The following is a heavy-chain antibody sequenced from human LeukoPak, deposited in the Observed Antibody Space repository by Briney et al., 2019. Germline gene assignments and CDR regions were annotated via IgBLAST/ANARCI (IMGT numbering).Heavy chain of an antibody. Sequence: GGSLRHSCAASGFTFSSYSMNWVRQAPGKGLEWGSYISSSSSTIYYADSVKGRFTISRDNAKNSLYLQMNSLRAEDTAVYYCARDPPATVTVFDYWGQGTLVTVSS. V-gene: IGHV3-48*01. D-gene: IGHD4-17*01. CDR3: ARDPPATVTVFDY. CDR1: GFTFSSYS. J-gene: IGHJ4*02. CDR2: ISSSSSTI.